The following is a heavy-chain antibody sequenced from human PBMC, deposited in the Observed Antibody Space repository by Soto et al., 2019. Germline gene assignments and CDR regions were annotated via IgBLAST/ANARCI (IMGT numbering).Heavy chain of an antibody. Sequence: GGSLRLSCAASGFTFSSYSMNWVHQAPGKGLEWVSSISSSSSYIYYADSVKGRFTISRDNAKNSLYLQMNSLRAEDTAVYYCARDGSGYDLEFAFDYWGQGTLVTVSS. CDR1: GFTFSSYS. V-gene: IGHV3-21*01. J-gene: IGHJ4*02. CDR3: ARDGSGYDLEFAFDY. D-gene: IGHD5-12*01. CDR2: ISSSSSYI.